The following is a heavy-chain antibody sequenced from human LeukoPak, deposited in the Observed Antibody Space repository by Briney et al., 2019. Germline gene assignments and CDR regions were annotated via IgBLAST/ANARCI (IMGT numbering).Heavy chain of an antibody. CDR3: ARDSMSIEGYCSGGSCYSSFDY. Sequence: GGSLRLSCAASGFTFSSYAMSWVRQAPGKGLEWVSAISGSGGSTYYADSVKGRFTISRDNSKNTLYLQMNSLRAEDTAVYYCARDSMSIEGYCSGGSCYSSFDYWGQGTLVTVSS. J-gene: IGHJ4*02. V-gene: IGHV3-23*01. CDR2: ISGSGGST. CDR1: GFTFSSYA. D-gene: IGHD2-15*01.